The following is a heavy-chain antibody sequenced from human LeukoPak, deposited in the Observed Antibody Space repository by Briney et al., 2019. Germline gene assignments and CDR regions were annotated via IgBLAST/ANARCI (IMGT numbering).Heavy chain of an antibody. V-gene: IGHV3-30*02. CDR2: IQYDGSHK. CDR1: GFTFSSHA. CDR3: AKDSLRITVGRIIALLDS. D-gene: IGHD3-16*02. Sequence: PGGSLRLSCAASGFTFSSHAIHWVRQAPGKGLEWVSFIQYDGSHKPYADSVKGRFIISRDNSKNTLYLQMNSLRGDDTAIYYCAKDSLRITVGRIIALLDSWGQGTLVSVSS. J-gene: IGHJ5*01.